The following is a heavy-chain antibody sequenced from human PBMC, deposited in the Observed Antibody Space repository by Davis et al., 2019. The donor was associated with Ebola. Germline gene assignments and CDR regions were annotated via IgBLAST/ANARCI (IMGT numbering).Heavy chain of an antibody. J-gene: IGHJ3*02. CDR2: IYPDDSDT. V-gene: IGHV5-51*01. D-gene: IGHD6-19*01. CDR3: ARHARSRAVAGWVAFDI. CDR1: GYSFSSYW. Sequence: GESLKISCKGSGYSFSSYWIAWVRQMPGKGLEWMGIIYPDDSDTRYSPSFQGQVTISADKSINTAYLQWSSLKASDTAMYYCARHARSRAVAGWVAFDIWGQGTMVTVSS.